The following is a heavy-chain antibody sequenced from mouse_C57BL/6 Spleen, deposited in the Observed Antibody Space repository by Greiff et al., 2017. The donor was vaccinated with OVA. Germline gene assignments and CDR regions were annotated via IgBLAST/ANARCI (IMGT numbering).Heavy chain of an antibody. CDR1: GFNIKDYY. CDR2: ILPGSGST. V-gene: IGHV1-9*01. Sequence: QVQLKESGAELVRPGASVKLSCTASGFNIKDYYMHWVKQRPGHGLEWIGEILPGSGSTNYNEKFKGKATFTADTSSNTAYMQLSSLTTEDSAIYYCARSPVLDYWGQGTTLTVSS. J-gene: IGHJ2*01. CDR3: ARSPVLDY.